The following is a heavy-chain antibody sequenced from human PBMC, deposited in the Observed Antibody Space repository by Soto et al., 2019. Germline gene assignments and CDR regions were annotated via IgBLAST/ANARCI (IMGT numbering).Heavy chain of an antibody. J-gene: IGHJ6*02. Sequence: PGESLKISCKGSGDSFTSYWMNWVRQMPGKGLEWMGIIYPGDSDTRYSPSFQGQVTISADKSINTAYLQWRSLKASDTAVYYCARHHGSPGSYFGMDVWGQGTTVTVSS. CDR1: GDSFTSYW. D-gene: IGHD6-13*01. CDR2: IYPGDSDT. CDR3: ARHHGSPGSYFGMDV. V-gene: IGHV5-51*01.